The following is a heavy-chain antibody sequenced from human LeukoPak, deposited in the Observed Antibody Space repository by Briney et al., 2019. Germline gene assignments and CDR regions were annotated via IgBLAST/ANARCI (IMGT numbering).Heavy chain of an antibody. J-gene: IGHJ4*02. Sequence: SETLSLTCAVYGGSFSGYYWSWVRQPPGKGLEWIGEIYHSGSTNYNPSLKSRVTISVDKSKNQFSLKLSSVTAADTAVYYCAVKGAGYCSSTSCFPFDYWGQGTLVTVSS. D-gene: IGHD2-2*01. V-gene: IGHV4-34*01. CDR2: IYHSGST. CDR1: GGSFSGYY. CDR3: AVKGAGYCSSTSCFPFDY.